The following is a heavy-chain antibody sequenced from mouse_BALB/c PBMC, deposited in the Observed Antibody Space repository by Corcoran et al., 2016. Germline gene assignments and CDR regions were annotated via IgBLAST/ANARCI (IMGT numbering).Heavy chain of an antibody. Sequence: QVQLQQSGPELVKPGASVKMSCKASGYTFTDYVISWVKQRTGQGLEWIGEIYPGSGSTYYNEKFKGKATLTADKSSNTAYMQLSSLTSEDSAVYFCAPQYYFDYWGQGTTLTVSS. CDR1: GYTFTDYV. CDR2: IYPGSGST. CDR3: APQYYFDY. J-gene: IGHJ2*01. V-gene: IGHV1-81*01.